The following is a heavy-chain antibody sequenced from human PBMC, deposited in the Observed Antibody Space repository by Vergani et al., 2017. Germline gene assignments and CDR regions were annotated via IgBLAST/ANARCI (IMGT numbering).Heavy chain of an antibody. V-gene: IGHV3-48*02. Sequence: EVQLVESGGGLVQPGGSLRLSCAASGFTFSSYSMNWVRQAPGKGLEWVSYISSSSSTIYYADSVKGRFTISRDNAKNSLYLQMNSLRDEDTALYHCARSESNKYSGYDFPVYGMDVWGQGTTVTVSS. D-gene: IGHD5-12*01. CDR2: ISSSSSTI. J-gene: IGHJ6*02. CDR3: ARSESNKYSGYDFPVYGMDV. CDR1: GFTFSSYS.